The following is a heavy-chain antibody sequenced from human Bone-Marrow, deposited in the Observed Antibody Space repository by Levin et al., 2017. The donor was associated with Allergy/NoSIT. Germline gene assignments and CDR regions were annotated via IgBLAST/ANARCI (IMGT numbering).Heavy chain of an antibody. CDR2: IEQDGSER. J-gene: IGHJ4*02. V-gene: IGHV3-7*04. CDR3: GGGSGWTSTY. Sequence: GESLKISCAASGFTVSTYWLTWVRQAPGKGLEWVANIEQDGSERNYVDSVKGRFTISRDNAKNSLYLQMNSLRAEDTAVYYCGGGSGWTSTYWGQGTVVTVSS. D-gene: IGHD6-19*01. CDR1: GFTVSTYW.